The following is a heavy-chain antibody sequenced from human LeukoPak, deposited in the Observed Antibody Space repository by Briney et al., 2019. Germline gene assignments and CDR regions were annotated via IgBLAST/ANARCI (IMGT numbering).Heavy chain of an antibody. CDR3: ARARFMDV. Sequence: SETLSLTCAVYGGSFSGYYWSWIRQPPGKGLEWIGEINHSGSTNYNPSLKSRVTISVDTSKNQFSLKLSSVTAADTAVYYCARARFMDVWGKGTTVTVSS. CDR1: GGSFSGYY. CDR2: INHSGST. V-gene: IGHV4-34*01. J-gene: IGHJ6*03.